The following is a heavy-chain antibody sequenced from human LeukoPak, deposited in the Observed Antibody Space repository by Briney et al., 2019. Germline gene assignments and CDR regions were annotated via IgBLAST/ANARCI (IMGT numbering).Heavy chain of an antibody. J-gene: IGHJ4*02. V-gene: IGHV3-7*01. D-gene: IGHD7-27*01. CDR3: MCWGTDNH. CDR2: INPGGNEI. CDR1: GLTFRSYW. Sequence: GGSLRLSCTFSGLTFRSYWMNWVRQAPGKGLGWVANINPGGNEIRSVDSVKGRSIISRDNAKNSLDLQMSSLRVEDTAVYYCMCWGTDNHWGQGILVTVSS.